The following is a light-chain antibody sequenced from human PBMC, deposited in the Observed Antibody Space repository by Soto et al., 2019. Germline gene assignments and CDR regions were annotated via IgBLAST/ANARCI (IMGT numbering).Light chain of an antibody. CDR3: CSYAGSATWV. CDR1: SSDVGSYNL. V-gene: IGLV2-23*01. CDR2: EGS. J-gene: IGLJ3*02. Sequence: QSVLTQPASVSGSPGQSITISCTGTSSDVGSYNLVSWYQHHPGKGPKALIYEGSKRPSGVSNRFSGSRSGTTASLTISGLQAEDEAYYYCCSYAGSATWVFGGGTQLTVL.